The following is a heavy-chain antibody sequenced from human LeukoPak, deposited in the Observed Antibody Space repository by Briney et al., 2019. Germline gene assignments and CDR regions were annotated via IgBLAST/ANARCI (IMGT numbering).Heavy chain of an antibody. CDR1: GGSISSSSYY. CDR2: IYYSGST. V-gene: IGHV4-39*07. J-gene: IGHJ3*02. Sequence: SETLSLTCTVSGGSISSSSYYWGWIRQPPGKGLERIGSIYYSGSTYYNPSLKSRVTISVDTSKNQFSLKLSSVTAADTAVYYCARAYYDSSGYLARAFDIWGQGTMVTVSS. D-gene: IGHD3-22*01. CDR3: ARAYYDSSGYLARAFDI.